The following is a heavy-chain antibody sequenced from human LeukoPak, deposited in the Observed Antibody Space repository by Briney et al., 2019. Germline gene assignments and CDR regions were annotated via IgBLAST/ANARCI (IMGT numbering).Heavy chain of an antibody. CDR1: GYTFTSYD. CDR2: MNPNSDNT. D-gene: IGHD2-15*01. V-gene: IGHV1-8*01. CDR3: ARTPRGYCSGGSCQDY. Sequence: ASVKVSCKASGYTFTSYDINWMRQAPGQGLEWMGWMNPNSDNTGYAQKFQGRVTMTRNTSISTAYMELSRLRSDDTAVYYCARTPRGYCSGGSCQDYRGQGTLVTVSS. J-gene: IGHJ4*02.